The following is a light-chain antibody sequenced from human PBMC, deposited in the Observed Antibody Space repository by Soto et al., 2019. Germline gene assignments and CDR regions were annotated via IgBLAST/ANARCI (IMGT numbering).Light chain of an antibody. CDR1: QDIAIY. Sequence: IQLTQSPSSLSASVGDRVTITSRASQDIAIYLAWYQQKPGEAPKLLIYAASTLHGGVPSRFSGSGAGTDFALTISRLEPEDFSVYYCQQFGNSPPLTLGGGTKVDIK. CDR2: AAS. CDR3: QQFGNSPPLT. J-gene: IGKJ4*01. V-gene: IGKV1-9*01.